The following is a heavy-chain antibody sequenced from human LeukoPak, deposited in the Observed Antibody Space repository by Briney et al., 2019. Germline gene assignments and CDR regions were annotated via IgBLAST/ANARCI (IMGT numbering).Heavy chain of an antibody. CDR2: ISGSGGST. CDR1: GFTFSSYA. Sequence: GGSLRLSCAASGFTFSSYAMSWVRQAPEKGLEWVSAISGSGGSTYYADSVKGRFTISRDNSKNTLYLQMNSLRAEDTAVYYCAKDIWGSSSVKIDYWGQGTLVTVSS. J-gene: IGHJ4*02. CDR3: AKDIWGSSSVKIDY. V-gene: IGHV3-23*01. D-gene: IGHD6-13*01.